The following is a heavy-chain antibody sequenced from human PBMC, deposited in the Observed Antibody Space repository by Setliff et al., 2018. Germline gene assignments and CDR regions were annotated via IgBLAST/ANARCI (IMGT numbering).Heavy chain of an antibody. CDR1: GGSISSHY. CDR2: IYYSGST. CDR3: ARVPRGGWYGVPCYFDY. Sequence: SETLSLTCTVSGGSISSHYWSWIRQPPGKGLEWIGSIYYSGSTNYNPSLKSRVTISVDTSKNQFSLKLSSVTAADTAVYYCARVPRGGWYGVPCYFDYWGQGTLVTVSS. J-gene: IGHJ4*02. D-gene: IGHD6-19*01. V-gene: IGHV4-59*11.